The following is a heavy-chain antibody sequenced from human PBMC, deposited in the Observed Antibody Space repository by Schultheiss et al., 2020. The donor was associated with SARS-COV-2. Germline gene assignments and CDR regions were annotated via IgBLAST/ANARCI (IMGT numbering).Heavy chain of an antibody. CDR2: IYYSGST. CDR3: ARLLLGEAWLSCSGGSCYRADDY. J-gene: IGHJ4*02. D-gene: IGHD2-15*01. V-gene: IGHV4-59*08. Sequence: SETLSLTCTVSGGSISSYYWSWIRQPPGKGLEWIGYIYYSGSTNYNPSLKSRVTISVDTSKNQFSLKLSSVTAADTAVYYCARLLLGEAWLSCSGGSCYRADDYWGQGTLVTVSS. CDR1: GGSISSYY.